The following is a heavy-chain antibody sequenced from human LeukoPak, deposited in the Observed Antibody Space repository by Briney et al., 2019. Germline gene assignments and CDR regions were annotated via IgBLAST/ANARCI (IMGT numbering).Heavy chain of an antibody. CDR1: GYIFTGYY. CDR2: INPDSGGT. CDR3: ARDAETMTAVTTLYYFDY. V-gene: IGHV1-2*04. D-gene: IGHD4-17*01. Sequence: ASVKVSCKASGYIFTGYYVHWVRQAPGQGLEWMGWINPDSGGTNYAQRFQGWVTMTRDTSISTVYMEVSRLRSADTAIYYCARDAETMTAVTTLYYFDYWGQGTLVTVSS. J-gene: IGHJ4*02.